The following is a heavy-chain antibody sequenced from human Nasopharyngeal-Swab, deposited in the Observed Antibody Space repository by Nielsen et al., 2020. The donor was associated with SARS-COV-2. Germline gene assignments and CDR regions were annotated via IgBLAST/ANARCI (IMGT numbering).Heavy chain of an antibody. V-gene: IGHV3-66*01. CDR2: IYSGGST. Sequence: GESLKISCAASGFTVSSNYMSWVRQAPGKGLEWVSVIYSGGSTYYADSVKGRFTISRDNSKNTLYLQMNSLRAEDTAVYYCARESLLNWNDYYWGQGSLVNGSS. J-gene: IGHJ4*02. CDR3: ARESLLNWNDYY. CDR1: GFTVSSNY. D-gene: IGHD1-20*01.